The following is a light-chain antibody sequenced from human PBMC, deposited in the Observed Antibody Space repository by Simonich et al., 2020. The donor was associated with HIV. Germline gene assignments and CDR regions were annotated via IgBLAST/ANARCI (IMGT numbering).Light chain of an antibody. Sequence: QSVLTQPPSVSGAPGQRVTISCTGSSSNIGAVYDVHWYQQLPGTAPKPLIHGNTKRPSGVPDRFSGSKSGTSASLAITGLQAEDEADYYCQSYDSSLSDSVFGGGTKLTVL. V-gene: IGLV1-40*01. J-gene: IGLJ3*02. CDR3: QSYDSSLSDSV. CDR1: SSNIGAVYD. CDR2: GNT.